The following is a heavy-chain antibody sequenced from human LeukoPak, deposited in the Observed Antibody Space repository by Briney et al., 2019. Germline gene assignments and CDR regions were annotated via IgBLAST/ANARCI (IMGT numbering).Heavy chain of an antibody. D-gene: IGHD5-18*01. CDR2: IYTSGST. V-gene: IGHV4-61*02. J-gene: IGHJ4*02. CDR3: ARDGYRGSFYFDY. CDR1: GGSISSGSYY. Sequence: PSETLSLTCTVSGGSISSGSYYWSWIRQPAGKGLEWIGRIYTSGSTNYNPSLKSRVTISVDTSKNQFSLKLSSVTAADTAVYYCARDGYRGSFYFDYWGQGTLVTVSS.